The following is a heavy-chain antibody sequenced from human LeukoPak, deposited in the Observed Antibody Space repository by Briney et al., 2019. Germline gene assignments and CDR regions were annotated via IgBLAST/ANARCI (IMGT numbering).Heavy chain of an antibody. CDR3: AKDVEPTSGYYRVAFDY. CDR1: GFTFNNYA. Sequence: GGALRLSRAAPGFTFNNYAMNSVPDAPGKGLWRVSGIIDSGGGTFYADSVKGRFTISRDNSKNTLYLQMNSLRAEDTAVYYCAKDVEPTSGYYRVAFDYWGQGTLVTVSS. D-gene: IGHD3-22*01. J-gene: IGHJ4*02. V-gene: IGHV3-23*01. CDR2: IIDSGGGT.